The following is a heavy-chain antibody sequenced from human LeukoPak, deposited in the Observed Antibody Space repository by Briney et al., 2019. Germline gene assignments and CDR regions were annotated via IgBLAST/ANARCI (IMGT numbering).Heavy chain of an antibody. V-gene: IGHV3-49*04. CDR3: TRESGDYYYCYGMDV. Sequence: PGRSLRLSCTASGFTFGDYAMSWVRQAPGKGLEWVGFIRSKAYGGTTEYAAYVKGRVTISRDDSKNIAYLQMNRLKTKDTAVYYCTRESGDYYYCYGMDVWGQGTTVTVSS. D-gene: IGHD3-10*01. CDR2: IRSKAYGGTT. J-gene: IGHJ6*02. CDR1: GFTFGDYA.